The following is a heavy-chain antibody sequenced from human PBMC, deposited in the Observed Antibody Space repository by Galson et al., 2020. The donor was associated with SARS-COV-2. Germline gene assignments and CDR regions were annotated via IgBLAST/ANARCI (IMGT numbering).Heavy chain of an antibody. Sequence: SVKVSCKASGGTFSSYAISWVRQAPGQGLEWMGGIIPIFGTANYAQKFQGRVTITADESTSTAYMELSSLRSEDTAVYYCAREWFGWELLRRYYYYYGMDVWGQGTTVTVSS. D-gene: IGHD1-26*01. CDR1: GGTFSSYA. J-gene: IGHJ6*02. CDR3: AREWFGWELLRRYYYYYGMDV. V-gene: IGHV1-69*13. CDR2: IIPIFGTA.